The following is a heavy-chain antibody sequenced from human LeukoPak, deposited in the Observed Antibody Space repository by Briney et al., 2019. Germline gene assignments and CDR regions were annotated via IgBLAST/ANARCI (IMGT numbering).Heavy chain of an antibody. J-gene: IGHJ4*02. D-gene: IGHD3-9*01. V-gene: IGHV1-46*01. CDR1: GYTFTSYG. Sequence: ASVKVSCKASGYTFTSYGISWVRQAPGQGLEWMGIINPSGGSTSYAQKFQGRVTMTRDTSTSTVYMELSSLRSEDTAVYYCARDPEDILTGYSPWGQGTLVTVSS. CDR2: INPSGGST. CDR3: ARDPEDILTGYSP.